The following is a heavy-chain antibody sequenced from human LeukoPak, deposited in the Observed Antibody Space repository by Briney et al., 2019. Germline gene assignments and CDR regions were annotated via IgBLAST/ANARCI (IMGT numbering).Heavy chain of an antibody. CDR3: AKSEGSSSARRFDY. J-gene: IGHJ4*02. V-gene: IGHV3-23*01. Sequence: GESLRLSCAASGFTFTSHAMSWVRQAPGKGLEWVSGISAGGENTDYADSVKGRFTISRDNSKNTLYLQVNSLRAEDTAAYYCAKSEGSSSARRFDYWGQGTLATVSS. CDR1: GFTFTSHA. CDR2: ISAGGENT. D-gene: IGHD6-19*01.